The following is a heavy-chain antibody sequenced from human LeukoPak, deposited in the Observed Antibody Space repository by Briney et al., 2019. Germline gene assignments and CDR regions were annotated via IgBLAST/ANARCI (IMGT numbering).Heavy chain of an antibody. CDR1: GFTFSSYG. CDR2: ISSSSSTI. V-gene: IGHV3-48*04. CDR3: ARGNCGGDCPSDY. Sequence: GGSLRLSCAASGFTFSSYGMHWVRQAPGKGLEWVSYISSSSSTIYYADSVKGRFTISRDNAKNSLYLQMNSLRAEDTAVYYCARGNCGGDCPSDYWGQGTLVTVSS. D-gene: IGHD2-21*02. J-gene: IGHJ4*02.